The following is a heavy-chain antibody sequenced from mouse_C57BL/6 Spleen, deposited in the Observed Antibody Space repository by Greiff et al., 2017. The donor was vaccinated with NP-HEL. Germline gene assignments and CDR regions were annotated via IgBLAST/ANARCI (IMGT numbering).Heavy chain of an antibody. CDR1: GFTFSSYA. Sequence: DVKLVESGGGLVKPGGSLKLSCAASGFTFSSYAMSWVRQTPEKRLEWVATISDGGSYTYYPDNVKGRFTISRDNAKNNLYLQMSHLKSEDTAMYYCARDGITTVVAPYYFDYWGQGTTLTVSS. CDR2: ISDGGSYT. CDR3: ARDGITTVVAPYYFDY. V-gene: IGHV5-4*01. J-gene: IGHJ2*01. D-gene: IGHD1-1*01.